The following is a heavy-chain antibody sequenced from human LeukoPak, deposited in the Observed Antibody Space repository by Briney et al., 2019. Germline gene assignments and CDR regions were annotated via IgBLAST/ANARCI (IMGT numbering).Heavy chain of an antibody. CDR1: GGSIGTYY. CDR3: ARAYDYDSTGYYTYYFDY. J-gene: IGHJ4*02. D-gene: IGHD3-22*01. V-gene: IGHV4-4*07. Sequence: PSETLSLTCTVSGGSIGTYYWSWIRQPAGKGLEWIGRIHTSGSTNYNPSLRSRITMSGDTSKNQFSLKLSSVTAADTAVYYCARAYDYDSTGYYTYYFDYWGQGILVTVSS. CDR2: IHTSGST.